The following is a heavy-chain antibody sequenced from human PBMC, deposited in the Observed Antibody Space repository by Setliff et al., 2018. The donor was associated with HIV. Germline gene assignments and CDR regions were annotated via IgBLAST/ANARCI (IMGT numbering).Heavy chain of an antibody. CDR1: GFTFGDYA. CDR3: TRDKAYSSVRYIDY. Sequence: QAGGSLRLSCTASGFTFGDYAMSWVRQAPGKGLEWGGFIRSKAYGGTTEYAASVKGRFTISRDDSKSIAYLQMNSLKTEDTAVYYCTRDKAYSSVRYIDYWGQGTLVTVSS. CDR2: IRSKAYGGTT. J-gene: IGHJ4*02. V-gene: IGHV3-49*04. D-gene: IGHD6-19*01.